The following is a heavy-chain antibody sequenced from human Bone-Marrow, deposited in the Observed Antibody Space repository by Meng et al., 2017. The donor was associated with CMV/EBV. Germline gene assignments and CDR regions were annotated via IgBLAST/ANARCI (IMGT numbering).Heavy chain of an antibody. CDR2: ISYDGSHK. CDR1: GFIFNDYA. CDR3: TRSGDSSGYFDY. J-gene: IGHJ4*02. V-gene: IGHV3-30*04. D-gene: IGHD6-6*01. Sequence: GESLKISCAASGFIFNDYALHWVRQAPGKGLEWVTMISYDGSHKYYADAVKGRFTISRDNSMNTLYLQMNSLRAEDTAVYYCTRSGDSSGYFDYWGQGTLVTVSS.